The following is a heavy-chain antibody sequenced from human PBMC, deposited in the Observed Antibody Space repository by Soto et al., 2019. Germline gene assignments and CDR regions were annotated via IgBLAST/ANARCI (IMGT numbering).Heavy chain of an antibody. CDR2: ISYDGSNK. CDR1: GFTFSSYA. CDR3: ARGVKQLTDYYYYGMDV. J-gene: IGHJ6*02. Sequence: GGSLRLSCAASGFTFSSYAMHWVRQAPGKGLEWVAVISYDGSNKYYADSVKGRFTISRDNSKNTLYLQMNSLRAEDTAVYYCARGVKQLTDYYYYGMDVWGQGTAVTVSS. D-gene: IGHD6-13*01. V-gene: IGHV3-30-3*01.